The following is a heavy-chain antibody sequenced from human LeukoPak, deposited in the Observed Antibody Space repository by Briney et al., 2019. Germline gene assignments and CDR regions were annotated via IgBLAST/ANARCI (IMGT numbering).Heavy chain of an antibody. Sequence: GGTLRLSCAASGFTFSSYAMSWVRQAPGKGLEWVSAISGSGGSTYYADSVKGRFTISRDNSKNTLYLQMNSLRAEDTAVYYCAKDPGIAVTSGDYWGQGTLVTVSS. D-gene: IGHD6-19*01. CDR2: ISGSGGST. CDR3: AKDPGIAVTSGDY. J-gene: IGHJ4*02. CDR1: GFTFSSYA. V-gene: IGHV3-23*01.